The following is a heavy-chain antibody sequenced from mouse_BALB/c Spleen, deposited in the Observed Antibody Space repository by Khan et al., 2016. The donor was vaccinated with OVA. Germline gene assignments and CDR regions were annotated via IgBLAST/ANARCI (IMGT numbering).Heavy chain of an antibody. D-gene: IGHD2-1*01. CDR2: ISDGGSYT. Sequence: EVELVESGGGLVKPGGSLKLSCAASGFTFSDYYMYWVRQTPEKRLEWVATISDGGSYTYYPDSVKGRFTISRDDAKNNLYLQMSSLKSEDTAIYSCERGYYGHPFSYWGQGTLLTVSA. CDR1: GFTFSDYY. J-gene: IGHJ3*01. CDR3: ERGYYGHPFSY. V-gene: IGHV5-4*02.